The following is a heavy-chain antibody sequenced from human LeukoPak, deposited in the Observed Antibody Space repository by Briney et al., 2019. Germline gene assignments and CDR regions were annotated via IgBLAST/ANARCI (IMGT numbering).Heavy chain of an antibody. CDR3: ARGYSYGLEAYFDY. CDR1: GGSISSYY. D-gene: IGHD5-18*01. CDR2: IYYSGST. J-gene: IGHJ4*02. V-gene: IGHV4-59*01. Sequence: SETLSLTCTVSGGSISSYYWSWIRQPPGKGLEWIGYIYYSGSTNYNPSLKSRVTISVDTSKNQFSLKPSSVTAADTAVYYCARGYSYGLEAYFDYWGQGTLVTVSS.